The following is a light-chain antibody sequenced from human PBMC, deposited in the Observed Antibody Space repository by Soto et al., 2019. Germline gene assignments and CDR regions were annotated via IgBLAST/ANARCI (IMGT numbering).Light chain of an antibody. Sequence: DIQLTQSPSSLSASVGDRVTISCRASQAVSRFLAWYQQKPGKAPNLLIYAASTLQSGVPSRFSGSGSGTEFTLTISSLQPEDFATYYCQQLNSYVFTFGPGTKVDIK. J-gene: IGKJ3*01. CDR2: AAS. CDR1: QAVSRF. CDR3: QQLNSYVFT. V-gene: IGKV1-9*01.